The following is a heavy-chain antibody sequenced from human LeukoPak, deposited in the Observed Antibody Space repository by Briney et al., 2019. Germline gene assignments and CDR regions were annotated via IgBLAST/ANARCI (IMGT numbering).Heavy chain of an antibody. CDR1: GFTLSSYS. CDR3: ARDYRIAAAGADC. J-gene: IGHJ4*02. V-gene: IGHV3-48*02. CDR2: ISSSSSTI. D-gene: IGHD6-13*01. Sequence: GGPLRLPGAASGFTLSSYSMTWFRQAPGKGLEWVSYISSSSSTIYYADSVKGRFTISRDNAKNSLYLQMNSLRDEDTAVYYCARDYRIAAAGADCWGQGTLVTVSS.